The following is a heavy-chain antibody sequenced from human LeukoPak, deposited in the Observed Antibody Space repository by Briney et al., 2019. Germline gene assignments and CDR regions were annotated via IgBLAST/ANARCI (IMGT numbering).Heavy chain of an antibody. CDR2: ISGDGGST. CDR3: AKTRGYYYGMDV. D-gene: IGHD3-10*01. Sequence: GGPLRLSCAASGFTFDDYAVHWVRQAPGKGLEWVSLISGDGGSTYYADSVKGRFTISRDNSKNSLYLQMNSLRTEDTALYYCAKTRGYYYGMDVWGQGTTVTVSS. CDR1: GFTFDDYA. J-gene: IGHJ6*02. V-gene: IGHV3-43*02.